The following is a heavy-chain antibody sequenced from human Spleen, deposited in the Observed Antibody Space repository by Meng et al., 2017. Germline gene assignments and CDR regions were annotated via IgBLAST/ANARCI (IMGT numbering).Heavy chain of an antibody. CDR1: GYTFTSYD. Sequence: QVQLVQSGAEVKKPGASVKVPCKASGYTFTSYDINWVRQATGQGLEWMAWLGAHPGDTSHAPKFLGRVTVTADTATATAYMELRSPTFDDTAVYYCARGTPGRSYCDYWGLGTLVTVSS. J-gene: IGHJ4*02. CDR2: LGAHPGDT. CDR3: ARGTPGRSYCDY. V-gene: IGHV1-18*01. D-gene: IGHD3-10*01.